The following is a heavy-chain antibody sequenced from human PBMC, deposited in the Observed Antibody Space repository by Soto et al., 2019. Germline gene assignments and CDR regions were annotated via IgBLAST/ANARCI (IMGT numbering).Heavy chain of an antibody. CDR1: GGSISSSTYY. V-gene: IGHV4-39*02. CDR3: ARDWFGVDY. J-gene: IGHJ4*02. Sequence: PSETLSLTCTVSGGSISSSTYYWDWIRQPPGKGLEWIGRISYSGSTSNNPSLKSRVTISVDTSKSQFSLRLSSVTAADTAVYYCARDWFGVDYWGQGTLVTVSS. CDR2: ISYSGST. D-gene: IGHD3-16*01.